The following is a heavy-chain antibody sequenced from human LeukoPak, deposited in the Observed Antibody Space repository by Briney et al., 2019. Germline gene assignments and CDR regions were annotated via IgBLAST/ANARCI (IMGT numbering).Heavy chain of an antibody. CDR1: GFTFDDYA. CDR2: ISWNSGSI. CDR3: ARDDSRAYYFDY. D-gene: IGHD3-10*01. J-gene: IGHJ4*02. Sequence: PGRSLRLSCAASGFTFDDYAMHWVRQAPGKGLEWVSGISWNSGSIGYADSVKGRFTISRDNAKNSLYLQMNSLRAEDTAVYYCARDDSRAYYFDYWGQGTLVTVSS. V-gene: IGHV3-9*01.